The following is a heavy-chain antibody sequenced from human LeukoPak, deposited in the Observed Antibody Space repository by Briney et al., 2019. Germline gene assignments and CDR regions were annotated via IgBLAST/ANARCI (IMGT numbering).Heavy chain of an antibody. J-gene: IGHJ4*02. CDR1: GGSISSSSYY. CDR3: ARQMPSGPARLLDY. CDR2: IYYSGST. D-gene: IGHD2-15*01. V-gene: IGHV4-39*01. Sequence: PSETLSLTCTVSGGSISSSSYYWGWIRQPPGKGLEWIGSIYYSGSTYYNPSLKSRVTISVGTSKNQFSLKLSSVTAADTAVYYCARQMPSGPARLLDYWGQGTLVTVSS.